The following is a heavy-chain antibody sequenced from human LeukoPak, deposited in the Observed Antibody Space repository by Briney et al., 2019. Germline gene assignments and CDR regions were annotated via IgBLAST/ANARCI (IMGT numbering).Heavy chain of an antibody. CDR1: GFNFSCYN. CDR3: ARGADGVSSNSRGWFDP. J-gene: IGHJ5*02. Sequence: GALELFRATFGFNFSCYNLDWVPQAPGKGLEWVSSISSSSSYIYYADSVRGRFTISRDNAKNSLYLQMNSLRAEDTAVYSCARGADGVSSNSRGWFDPWGQGTLVTVSS. CDR2: ISSSSSYI. D-gene: IGHD2-15*01. V-gene: IGHV3-21*01.